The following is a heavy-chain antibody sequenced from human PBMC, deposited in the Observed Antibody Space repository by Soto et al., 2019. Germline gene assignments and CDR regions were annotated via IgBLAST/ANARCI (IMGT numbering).Heavy chain of an antibody. CDR1: GYTLTELS. CDR3: ATQGQGSPYDFLPSNNWFDP. V-gene: IGHV1-24*01. D-gene: IGHD1-1*01. CDR2: FDPEDGET. Sequence: QVQLVQSGAEVKKPGASVKVSCKVSGYTLTELSMHWVRQAPGKGLEWMGGFDPEDGETIYAQKFQGRVTMTEDTSTDTAYMELSSLRSEDTAVYYCATQGQGSPYDFLPSNNWFDPWGQGTLVTVSS. J-gene: IGHJ5*02.